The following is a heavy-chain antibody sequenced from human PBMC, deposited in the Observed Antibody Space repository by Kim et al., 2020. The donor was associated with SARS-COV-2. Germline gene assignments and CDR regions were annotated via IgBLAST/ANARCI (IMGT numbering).Heavy chain of an antibody. CDR3: VKDISGAAATGYFDY. Sequence: GGSLRLSCSASGFTFSRFAMHWVRQAPGKGLEYVSTISGNGGSTYYADSVKGRFTISRDNSKNMLYLQMSILRADDTAVYYCVKDISGAAATGYFDYWGQGTLVTVSS. CDR2: ISGNGGST. V-gene: IGHV3-64D*06. J-gene: IGHJ4*02. CDR1: GFTFSRFA. D-gene: IGHD6-13*01.